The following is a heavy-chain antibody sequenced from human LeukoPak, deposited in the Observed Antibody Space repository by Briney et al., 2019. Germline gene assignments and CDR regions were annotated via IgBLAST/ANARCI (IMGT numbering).Heavy chain of an antibody. CDR1: AFTFSNFD. CDR2: IRYDGSNK. Sequence: GGSLRLSCAASAFTFSNFDMHWVRQAPGMGLEWVAFIRYDGSNKYCADSVKGRFTISRDNSKNTLYLQMNSLRAEDTAVYYCAKDKVGVVVAATYFDYWGQGTLVTVSS. CDR3: AKDKVGVVVAATYFDY. J-gene: IGHJ4*02. V-gene: IGHV3-30*02. D-gene: IGHD2-15*01.